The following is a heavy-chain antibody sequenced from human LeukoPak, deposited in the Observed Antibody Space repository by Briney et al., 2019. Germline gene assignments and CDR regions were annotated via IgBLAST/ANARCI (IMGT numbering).Heavy chain of an antibody. V-gene: IGHV3-23*01. J-gene: IGHJ4*02. CDR1: GFTFTTYW. Sequence: GGSLRLSCAASGFTFTTYWMHWVRQAPGKGLEWVSAISGSGGSTYYADSVKGRFTISRDNSKNTLYLQMNSLRAEDTAVYYCAKQLGYCSDGSCYFPYWGQGTLVTVSS. CDR3: AKQLGYCSDGSCYFPY. CDR2: ISGSGGST. D-gene: IGHD2-15*01.